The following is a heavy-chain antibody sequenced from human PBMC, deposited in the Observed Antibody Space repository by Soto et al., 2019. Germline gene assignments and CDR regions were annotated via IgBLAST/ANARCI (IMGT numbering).Heavy chain of an antibody. D-gene: IGHD3-16*01. J-gene: IGHJ4*02. CDR1: GGSFSGYY. V-gene: IGHV4-34*01. CDR3: ARVGDFDY. Sequence: TSETLSLTCAVYGGSFSGYYWSWIRQPPGKGLEWIGEINHSGSTNYNPSLKSRVTISVDTSKNQFSLKLSSVTAADTAVYYCARVGDFDYWGQGTLVTVSS. CDR2: INHSGST.